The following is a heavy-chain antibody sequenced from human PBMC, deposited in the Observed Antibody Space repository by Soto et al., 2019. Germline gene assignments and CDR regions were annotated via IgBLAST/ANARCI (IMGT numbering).Heavy chain of an antibody. J-gene: IGHJ4*02. D-gene: IGHD3-3*01. CDR1: GFTLSDHR. CDR2: SRNKANGYST. CDR3: SRDIWRYSFDY. Sequence: EGQLVESGGRLVQPGGSLRLSCAASGFTLSDHRMVWVRQAPGKGLEWVARSRNKANGYSTEYAASVKGRFTISRDDSNNSLYLQMNSLETEDTAVYYCSRDIWRYSFDYWGQGTLVTVSS. V-gene: IGHV3-72*01.